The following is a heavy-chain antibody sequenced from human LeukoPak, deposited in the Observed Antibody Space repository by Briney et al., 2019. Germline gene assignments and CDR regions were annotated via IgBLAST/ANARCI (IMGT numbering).Heavy chain of an antibody. V-gene: IGHV4-39*01. J-gene: IGHJ5*02. CDR3: ARSFGDRSGYFPQPLSFDP. CDR1: GGSISSSSYY. Sequence: PSETLSLTCTVSGGSISSSSYYWGWIRQPPGKGLEWIGSIYYSGSTYYNPSLKSRVTISVDTSKNQSSLKLSSVTAADTAVYYCARSFGDRSGYFPQPLSFDPWGQGTLVAVSS. D-gene: IGHD3-22*01. CDR2: IYYSGST.